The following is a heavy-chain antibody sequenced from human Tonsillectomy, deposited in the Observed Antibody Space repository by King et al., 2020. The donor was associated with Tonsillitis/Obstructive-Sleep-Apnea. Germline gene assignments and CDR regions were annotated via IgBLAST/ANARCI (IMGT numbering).Heavy chain of an antibody. CDR2: HYSGST. V-gene: IGHV4-59*01. Sequence: QLQESGPGLVKPSETLSLTCTVSGGSISSSYWSWVRQPPGRGLEWIGHYSGSTKYNPSLRSRVTISVDTSKNQLSLKLTSVTTADTAVYYCAGEIANFGVATHWFDPWGQGTLVTVSS. D-gene: IGHD3-3*01. J-gene: IGHJ5*02. CDR1: GGSISSSY. CDR3: AGEIANFGVATHWFDP.